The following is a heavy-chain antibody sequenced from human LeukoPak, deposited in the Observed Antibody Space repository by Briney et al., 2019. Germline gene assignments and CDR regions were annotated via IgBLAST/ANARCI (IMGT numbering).Heavy chain of an antibody. CDR1: GGSFSGYY. D-gene: IGHD5-24*01. CDR2: INHSGST. CDR3: ATHGRVESFDY. J-gene: IGHJ4*02. Sequence: SETLSLTCAVYGGSFSGYYWSWIRQPPGKGLEWIGEINHSGSTNYNPSLKSRVTISVDTSKNQFSLKLSSVTAADTAEYYCATHGRVESFDYWGQGTLVTVSS. V-gene: IGHV4-34*01.